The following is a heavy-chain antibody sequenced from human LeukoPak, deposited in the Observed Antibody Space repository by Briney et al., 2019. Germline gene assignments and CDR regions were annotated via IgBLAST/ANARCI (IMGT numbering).Heavy chain of an antibody. D-gene: IGHD5-12*01. CDR2: IYHNCSP. Sequence: SQTLSLTCTVSGVSISSGGDYWRSVRQPPGKGLEGNENIYHNCSPYYNPSVKSPVTISEDTSTQQLSPTPRSVTAADTAVYYCERDQRGDSAYDFDYWGQGILVTVSS. J-gene: IGHJ4*02. CDR3: ERDQRGDSAYDFDY. V-gene: IGHV4-30-2*01. CDR1: GVSISSGGDY.